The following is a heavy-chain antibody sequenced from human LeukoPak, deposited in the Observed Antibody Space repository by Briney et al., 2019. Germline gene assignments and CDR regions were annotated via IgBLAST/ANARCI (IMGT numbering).Heavy chain of an antibody. V-gene: IGHV1-46*01. D-gene: IGHD6-6*01. CDR2: INPTGGST. Sequence: ASVKVSCKASGYTFPSYFMHWVRQAPGQGLEWMGIINPTGGSTTYAQKFQGRVTMTRDTSTSTVYMELSSLRSDDTAVYYCARTAARRLDYWGQGTLVTVSS. CDR1: GYTFPSYF. J-gene: IGHJ4*02. CDR3: ARTAARRLDY.